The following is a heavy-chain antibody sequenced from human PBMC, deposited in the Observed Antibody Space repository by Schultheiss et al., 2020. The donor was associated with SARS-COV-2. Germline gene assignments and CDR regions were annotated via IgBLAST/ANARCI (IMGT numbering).Heavy chain of an antibody. Sequence: SETLSLTCTVSGGSISSSSYYWSWIRQPPGKGLEWIGYIYYSGSTNYNPSLKSRVTISVDTSKNQVSLRLNSVTAADTAVYYCARDKRNYYDSSGYYGDWGQGTLVTVSS. V-gene: IGHV4-61*01. D-gene: IGHD3-22*01. J-gene: IGHJ4*02. CDR2: IYYSGST. CDR1: GGSISSSSYY. CDR3: ARDKRNYYDSSGYYGD.